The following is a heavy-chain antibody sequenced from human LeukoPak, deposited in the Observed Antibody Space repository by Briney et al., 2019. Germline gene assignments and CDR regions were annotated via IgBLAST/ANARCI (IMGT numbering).Heavy chain of an antibody. CDR3: AREAPYSGYDPFDY. V-gene: IGHV1-69*01. D-gene: IGHD5-12*01. Sequence: GSSVKVSCKASGGTFISYAISWVRQAPGQGLEWMGGIIPIFGTANYAQKFQGRVTITADESTSTAYMELSSLRSEDTAVYYCAREAPYSGYDPFDYWGQGTLVTVSS. J-gene: IGHJ4*02. CDR1: GGTFISYA. CDR2: IIPIFGTA.